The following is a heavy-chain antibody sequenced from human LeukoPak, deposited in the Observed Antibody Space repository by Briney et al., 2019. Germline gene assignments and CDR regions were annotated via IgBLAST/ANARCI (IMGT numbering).Heavy chain of an antibody. CDR1: GFTFSNQC. Sequence: GGSLRLSCVTSGFTFSNQCRTWVRRDPGKGLEWVATITPGGSAKYYADSVKGRFAVSRDNAKTSLYLQMNSLRAEDTAVYYCATSLDLWGQGTLVTVSS. J-gene: IGHJ5*02. V-gene: IGHV3-7*01. CDR2: ITPGGSAK. CDR3: ATSLDL.